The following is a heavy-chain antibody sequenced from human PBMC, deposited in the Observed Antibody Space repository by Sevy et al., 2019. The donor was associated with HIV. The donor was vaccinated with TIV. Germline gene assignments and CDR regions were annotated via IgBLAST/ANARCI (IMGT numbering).Heavy chain of an antibody. Sequence: GGSLRLSCAASGFTFSNYGMHWVRQAPGKGLDWVAVVSYDGTTKYYAESVRGRFTISRDNSKNMVYLQMNSLRAEDTAVYYCARRYCSLTSCYMHDAFDIWGQGTMVTVSS. D-gene: IGHD2-2*02. CDR2: VSYDGTTK. J-gene: IGHJ3*02. CDR1: GFTFSNYG. CDR3: ARRYCSLTSCYMHDAFDI. V-gene: IGHV3-30*03.